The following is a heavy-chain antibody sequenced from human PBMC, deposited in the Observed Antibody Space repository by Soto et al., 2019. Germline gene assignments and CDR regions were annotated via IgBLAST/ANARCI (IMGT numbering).Heavy chain of an antibody. CDR1: GGTFSSYA. V-gene: IGHV1-69*13. CDR2: IIPIFGTA. CDR3: ARDRGVGNWFDP. J-gene: IGHJ5*02. D-gene: IGHD1-26*01. Sequence: SVKVSCKASGGTFSSYAISWVRQAPGQGLEWMGGIIPIFGTANYAQKFQGRVTITADESTSTAYMELSSVTAADTAVYYCARDRGVGNWFDPWGQGTLVTVSS.